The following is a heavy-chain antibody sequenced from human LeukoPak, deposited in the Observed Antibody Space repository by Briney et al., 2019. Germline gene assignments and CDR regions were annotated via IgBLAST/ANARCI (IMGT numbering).Heavy chain of an antibody. CDR1: GGSISSGGSY. CDR3: ARMQRIAARPGSKSSAAYYYYGMDV. Sequence: SETLSLTCTVSGGSISSGGSYWSWIRQHPGKGLEWIGYIYYSGSTYYNPSLKSRVTISVDTSKNQFSLKLSSVTAADTAVYYCARMQRIAARPGSKSSAAYYYYGMDVWGQGTTVTVSS. D-gene: IGHD6-6*01. V-gene: IGHV4-31*03. J-gene: IGHJ6*02. CDR2: IYYSGST.